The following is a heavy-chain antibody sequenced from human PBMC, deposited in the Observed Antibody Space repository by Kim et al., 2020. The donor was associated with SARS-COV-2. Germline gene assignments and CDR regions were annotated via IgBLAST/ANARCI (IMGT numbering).Heavy chain of an antibody. J-gene: IGHJ4*02. CDR1: GFTFTDTY. V-gene: IGHV1-2*02. CDR2: INPNSGGT. Sequence: ASVKVSCKASGFTFTDTYIYWVRQAPGQGLEWMGWINPNSGGTKFAQKFQGRVTMTRDTSITTAYLELSSLRSDDMAVYYCVRGVTTSGYWGQGTLVTVSS. CDR3: VRGVTTSGY. D-gene: IGHD1-1*01.